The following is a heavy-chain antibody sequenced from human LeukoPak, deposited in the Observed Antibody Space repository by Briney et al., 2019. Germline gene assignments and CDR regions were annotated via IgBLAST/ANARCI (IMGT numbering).Heavy chain of an antibody. CDR3: AREKFDY. V-gene: IGHV3-7*03. CDR1: GFALNSYW. CDR2: IKHDGSEK. J-gene: IGHJ4*02. Sequence: PGGSLRLSCAASGFALNSYWMSWVRQAPGKGLEWVASIKHDGSEKYYVDSMKGRFTISRDNAKNSLYLQMNSLRVEDTAVYYCAREKFDYWGQGTLVTVSS.